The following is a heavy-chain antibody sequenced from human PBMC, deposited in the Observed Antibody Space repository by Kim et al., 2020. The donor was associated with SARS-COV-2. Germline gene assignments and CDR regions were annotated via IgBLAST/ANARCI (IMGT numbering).Heavy chain of an antibody. CDR3: AKGGGYSYARGYYYGMDV. V-gene: IGHV3-33*06. J-gene: IGHJ6*02. Sequence: GGSLRLSCAASGFTFSSYGMHWVRQAPGKGLEWVAVIWYDGSNKYYADSVKGRFTISRDNSKNTLYLQMNSLRAEDTAVYYCAKGGGYSYARGYYYGMDVWGQGTTVTVSS. CDR2: IWYDGSNK. D-gene: IGHD5-18*01. CDR1: GFTFSSYG.